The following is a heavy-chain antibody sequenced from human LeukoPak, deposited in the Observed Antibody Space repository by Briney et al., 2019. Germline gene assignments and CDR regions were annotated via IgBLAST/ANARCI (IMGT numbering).Heavy chain of an antibody. Sequence: ASVTVSFKASGYTFTSYGISWVRQAPGQGLEWMGWISAYNGNTNYAQKLQGRLTMTTDTSTSTAYMELRSMRSDDTAVYYCARGGSPNYNFWSGYNNWFDPWGQGTLDTVSS. V-gene: IGHV1-18*01. D-gene: IGHD3-3*01. CDR3: ARGGSPNYNFWSGYNNWFDP. CDR1: GYTFTSYG. CDR2: ISAYNGNT. J-gene: IGHJ5*02.